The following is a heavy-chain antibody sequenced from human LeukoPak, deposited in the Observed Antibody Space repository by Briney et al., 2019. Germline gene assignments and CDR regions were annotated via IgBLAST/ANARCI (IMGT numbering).Heavy chain of an antibody. V-gene: IGHV3-30*18. J-gene: IGHJ5*01. D-gene: IGHD4-17*01. Sequence: GRSLRLSCAASGITFRSYGMHWVRQAPGKGLEWVAVISYDGSHKYYADSVKGRFSISRDNSKNTLCLQMNSLRADDTAVYYCAKGARGDTVTSIVGLNWFDPWGQGTLVVVSS. CDR3: AKGARGDTVTSIVGLNWFDP. CDR1: GITFRSYG. CDR2: ISYDGSHK.